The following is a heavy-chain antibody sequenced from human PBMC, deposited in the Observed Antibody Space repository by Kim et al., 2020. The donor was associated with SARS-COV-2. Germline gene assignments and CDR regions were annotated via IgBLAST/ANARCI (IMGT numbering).Heavy chain of an antibody. Sequence: GGSLRLSCAASGFTFSSYEMNWVRQAPGKGLEWVSYISSSGSTIYYADSVKGRFTISRDNAKNSLYLQMNSLRAEDTAVYYCARDGPYDFWSGYYLTFDYWGQGTLVTVSS. CDR1: GFTFSSYE. D-gene: IGHD3-3*01. J-gene: IGHJ4*02. CDR2: ISSSGSTI. CDR3: ARDGPYDFWSGYYLTFDY. V-gene: IGHV3-48*03.